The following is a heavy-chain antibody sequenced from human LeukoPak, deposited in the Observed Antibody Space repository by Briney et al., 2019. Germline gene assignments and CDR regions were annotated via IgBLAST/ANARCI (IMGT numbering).Heavy chain of an antibody. J-gene: IGHJ3*02. CDR1: GYIFTSYG. V-gene: IGHV1-18*01. CDR2: ISAYNSDI. Sequence: ASVKVSCTASGYIFTSYGVSWVRQAPGQGLEWMGWISAYNSDINYAQKLQGRVTMTTDTSTSTAYMELRSLRSDDTAVYYCARGIAIVAVPAANDDAFDIWGQGTLVTVSS. CDR3: ARGIAIVAVPAANDDAFDI. D-gene: IGHD2-2*01.